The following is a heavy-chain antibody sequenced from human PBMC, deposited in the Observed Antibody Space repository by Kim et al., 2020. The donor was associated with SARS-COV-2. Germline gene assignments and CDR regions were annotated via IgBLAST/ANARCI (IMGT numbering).Heavy chain of an antibody. V-gene: IGHV4-39*01. CDR3: ARRVVVTVEDWFDP. J-gene: IGHJ5*02. CDR1: GGSISSSSYY. CDR2: IYYSGST. D-gene: IGHD2-21*02. Sequence: SETLSLTCTVSGGSISSSSYYWGWIRQPPGKGLEWIGSIYYSGSTYYNPSLKSRVTISVDTSKNQFSLKLSSVTAADTTVYYCARRVVVTVEDWFDPWGQGTLVTVSS.